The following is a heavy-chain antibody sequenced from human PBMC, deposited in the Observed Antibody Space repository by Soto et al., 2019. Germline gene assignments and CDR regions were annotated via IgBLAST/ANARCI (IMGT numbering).Heavy chain of an antibody. CDR1: GGSFSGYY. Sequence: PSETLSLTCAVYGGSFSGYYWSWIRQPPGKGLEWIGEINHSGSTNYNPSLKSRVTISVDTSKNQFSLKLSSVTAADTAVYYCARGNYRSGGFDPWGQGTLVTVSS. V-gene: IGHV4-34*01. D-gene: IGHD3-16*02. CDR3: ARGNYRSGGFDP. CDR2: INHSGST. J-gene: IGHJ5*02.